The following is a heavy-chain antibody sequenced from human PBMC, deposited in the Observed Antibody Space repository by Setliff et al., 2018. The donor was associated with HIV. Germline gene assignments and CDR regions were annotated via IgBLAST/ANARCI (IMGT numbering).Heavy chain of an antibody. Sequence: PSETLSLTCAVSGYSIRSGYYWGWIRQSPGKGLEWIGTMFRTGTSYYNPSLTSRVTISQDTSKNQFSLELTSVTTADTAVYYCARHGLAGATVDYWGQGTLVTVSS. CDR1: GYSIRSGYY. J-gene: IGHJ4*02. CDR2: MFRTGTS. V-gene: IGHV4-38-2*01. D-gene: IGHD1-26*01. CDR3: ARHGLAGATVDY.